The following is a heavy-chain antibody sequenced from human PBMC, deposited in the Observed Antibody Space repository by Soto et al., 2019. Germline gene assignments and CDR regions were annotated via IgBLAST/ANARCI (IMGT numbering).Heavy chain of an antibody. D-gene: IGHD3-22*01. Sequence: EVHLVESGGGLVKPGGSLRLSCAASGFTFRDFTMNWVRQAPGKGLEWVSSISSSGTFKYYADSLGGRFTISRDNAKNSLYLQLNILRGEDTAIYYCARDDLYDSTGYDSWGQGTLVTV. J-gene: IGHJ5*02. CDR2: ISSSGTFK. V-gene: IGHV3-21*01. CDR3: ARDDLYDSTGYDS. CDR1: GFTFRDFT.